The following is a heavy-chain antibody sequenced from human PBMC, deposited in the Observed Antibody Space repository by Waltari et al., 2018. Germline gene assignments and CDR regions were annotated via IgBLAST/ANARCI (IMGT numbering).Heavy chain of an antibody. CDR1: GYTFTSYD. J-gene: IGHJ6*03. D-gene: IGHD6-13*01. V-gene: IGHV1-8*01. CDR3: ASAYSSSWYSYYYYYMDV. CDR2: MNPNSGNT. Sequence: QVQLVQSGAEVKKPGASVKVSCQASGYTFTSYDLNWVRQAPGQGREWMGWMNPNSGNTGYAQKFQGRVTMTRNTSISTAYMELSSLRSEDTAVYYCASAYSSSWYSYYYYYMDVWGKGTTVTVSS.